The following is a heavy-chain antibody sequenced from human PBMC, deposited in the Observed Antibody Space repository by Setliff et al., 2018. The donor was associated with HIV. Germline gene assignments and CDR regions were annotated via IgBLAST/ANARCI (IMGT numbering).Heavy chain of an antibody. Sequence: SETLSLTCTVSGGSISSGSHYWSWIRQPAGKGLEWIGLIYTSGRTNYNPSLKSRATISVDRSKNQFSLKLSSVTAADTAIYFCARQFRYPNRAVAGVDYWGQGTLVTVSS. CDR2: IYTSGRT. CDR3: ARQFRYPNRAVAGVDY. V-gene: IGHV4-61*02. D-gene: IGHD6-19*01. J-gene: IGHJ4*02. CDR1: GGSISSGSHY.